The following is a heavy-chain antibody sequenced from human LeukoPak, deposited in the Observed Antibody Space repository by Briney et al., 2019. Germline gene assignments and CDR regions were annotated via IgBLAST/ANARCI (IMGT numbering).Heavy chain of an antibody. CDR1: GFTXSSYE. CDR3: ARDWFHAIDY. Sequence: SLRLSXXASGFTXSSYEMNWVRQAPGKGLEWVSYISSSGSTIYYADSVKGRFTISRDNAKNSLYLQMNSLRAEDTAVYYCARDWFHAIDYWGQGTLVTVSS. V-gene: IGHV3-48*03. J-gene: IGHJ4*02. CDR2: ISSSGSTI. D-gene: IGHD2/OR15-2a*01.